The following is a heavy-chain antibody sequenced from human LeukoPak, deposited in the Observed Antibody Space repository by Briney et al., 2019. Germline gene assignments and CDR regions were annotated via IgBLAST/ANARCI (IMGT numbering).Heavy chain of an antibody. Sequence: GGSLRLSCAASGFTFSSYNMNWVRQAPGKGLEWISSIGISSSYIYYADSVKGRFTISRDNAKDSLYLQMNSLRVEDTAVYYCARDPGYNSGYWGQGTLVTVSS. CDR2: IGISSSYI. J-gene: IGHJ4*02. CDR1: GFTFSSYN. CDR3: ARDPGYNSGY. V-gene: IGHV3-21*01. D-gene: IGHD5-24*01.